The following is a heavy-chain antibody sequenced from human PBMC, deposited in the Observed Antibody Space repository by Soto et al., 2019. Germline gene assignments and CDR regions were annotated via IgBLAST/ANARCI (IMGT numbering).Heavy chain of an antibody. Sequence: EVQLLESGGGVVRPGGSLRLSCAASGFTFSSYAMGWVRQAPGKGLEWVAGVSRAGTYTFYADSVRGRFSISRDTSRDTVDLYMNALRGDETAVYFCLKYTVTEDLGESWGQGTLVSVSS. D-gene: IGHD3-16*01. CDR2: VSRAGTYT. V-gene: IGHV3-23*01. CDR3: LKYTVTEDLGES. J-gene: IGHJ5*02. CDR1: GFTFSSYA.